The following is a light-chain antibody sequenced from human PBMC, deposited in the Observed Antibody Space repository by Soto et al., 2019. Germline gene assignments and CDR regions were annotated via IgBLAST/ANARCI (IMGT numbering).Light chain of an antibody. Sequence: EIVLTQSPGTLSLSPGERATLSCRASQSVSSSYLAWYQQKPGQAPRLLIYGASSRATGIRDRFSGSGSGAAFTVSISRLEPEDSAVYYCPQYGSSQSFGQGTKVEIK. J-gene: IGKJ1*01. CDR2: GAS. CDR1: QSVSSSY. V-gene: IGKV3-20*01. CDR3: PQYGSSQS.